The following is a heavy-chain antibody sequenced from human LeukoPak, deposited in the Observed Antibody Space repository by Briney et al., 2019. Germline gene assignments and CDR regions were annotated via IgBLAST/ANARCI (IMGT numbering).Heavy chain of an antibody. CDR2: ISYDGSNK. V-gene: IGHV3-30-3*01. D-gene: IGHD2-2*01. CDR1: GFTFSSYA. J-gene: IGHJ5*02. Sequence: GGSLRLSCAASGFTFSSYAMHWVRQAPGKGLEWVAVISYDGSNKYYADSVKGRFTISRDNSKNTLYLQMNSLRAEDTAVYYCAGSRGYCSSTSCYLGWFDPWGQGTLVTVSS. CDR3: AGSRGYCSSTSCYLGWFDP.